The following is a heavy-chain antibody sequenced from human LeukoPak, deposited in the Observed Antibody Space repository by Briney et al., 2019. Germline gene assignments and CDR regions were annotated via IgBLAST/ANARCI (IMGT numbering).Heavy chain of an antibody. CDR2: IIPIFGTA. CDR3: ARDYYYDSSGYQRTFDP. Sequence: SVKVSCKASGGTFSSYAISWVRQAPGQGLEWMGGIIPIFGTANYAQKFQGRVTITADESTSTAYMELSSLRSEDTAVYHCARDYYYDSSGYQRTFDPWGQGTLVTVSS. CDR1: GGTFSSYA. D-gene: IGHD3-22*01. V-gene: IGHV1-69*01. J-gene: IGHJ5*02.